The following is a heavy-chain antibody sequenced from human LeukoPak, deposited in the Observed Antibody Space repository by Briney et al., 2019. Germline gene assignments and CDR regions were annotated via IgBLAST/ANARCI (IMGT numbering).Heavy chain of an antibody. CDR3: ARRGDV. CDR2: IYHTGTT. D-gene: IGHD3-10*01. Sequence: SETLSLTCTVSGNSISSGYYWGWIRQPPGKGLEWIGIIYHTGTTYYNSSLKSRVTISIDTSKNQFSLKLSSVTAADTAVYYCARRGDVWGKGTTVTISS. V-gene: IGHV4-38-2*02. CDR1: GNSISSGYY. J-gene: IGHJ6*04.